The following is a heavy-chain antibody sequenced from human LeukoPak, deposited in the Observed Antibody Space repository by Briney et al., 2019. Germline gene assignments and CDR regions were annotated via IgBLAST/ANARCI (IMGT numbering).Heavy chain of an antibody. CDR3: ARDGIYNSLDY. CDR1: GFTFSSYA. Sequence: PGGSLRLSCAASGFTFSSYAMNWVRQAPGKGLEWVSVTYSGGSTYYADSVKGRFTISSDNSKNTLYLQMNSLTAEDTAVYYCARDGIYNSLDYWGQGTLVTVSS. D-gene: IGHD1-26*01. J-gene: IGHJ4*02. CDR2: TYSGGST. V-gene: IGHV3-53*01.